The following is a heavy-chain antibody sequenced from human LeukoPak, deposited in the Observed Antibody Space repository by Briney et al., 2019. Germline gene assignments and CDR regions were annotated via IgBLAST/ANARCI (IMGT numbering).Heavy chain of an antibody. Sequence: GGSLRLSCAASGFTFSSYSMNWVRQAPGKGLEWVSSISSSSSYIYYADSVKGRFTISRDNAKNSLYLQMNSLRAEDTAVYYCARDGITMIVPNWFDPWGQGTLVTVSS. V-gene: IGHV3-21*01. CDR1: GFTFSSYS. J-gene: IGHJ5*02. D-gene: IGHD3-22*01. CDR3: ARDGITMIVPNWFDP. CDR2: ISSSSSYI.